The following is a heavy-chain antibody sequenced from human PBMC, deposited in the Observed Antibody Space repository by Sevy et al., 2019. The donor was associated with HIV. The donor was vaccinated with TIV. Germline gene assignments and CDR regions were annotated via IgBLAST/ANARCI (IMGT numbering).Heavy chain of an antibody. J-gene: IGHJ4*02. Sequence: GWSLRLSCAASGFTFSSYEMNWVRQAPGKGLEWLSYISNSGTTISYSDSVRGRFTISRDNARNSLYLQMNSLRAEDTAVYYCARDDIVARDYFDFWGQGTLVTVSS. CDR1: GFTFSSYE. D-gene: IGHD2-15*01. V-gene: IGHV3-48*03. CDR3: ARDDIVARDYFDF. CDR2: ISNSGTTI.